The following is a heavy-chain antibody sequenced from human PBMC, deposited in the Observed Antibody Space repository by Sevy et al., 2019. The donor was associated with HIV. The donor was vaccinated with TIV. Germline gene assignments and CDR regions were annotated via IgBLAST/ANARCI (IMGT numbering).Heavy chain of an antibody. Sequence: GESLKISCKGSGYSFTSYWISWVRQMPGKGLEWMGRIDPSDSYTNYSPSFQGHVTISADKSISTAYLQWSSLKASDTAMYYCAGFVHMVQGFTGEEGYWGQGTLVTVSS. CDR3: AGFVHMVQGFTGEEGY. V-gene: IGHV5-10-1*01. D-gene: IGHD3-10*01. CDR2: IDPSDSYT. CDR1: GYSFTSYW. J-gene: IGHJ4*02.